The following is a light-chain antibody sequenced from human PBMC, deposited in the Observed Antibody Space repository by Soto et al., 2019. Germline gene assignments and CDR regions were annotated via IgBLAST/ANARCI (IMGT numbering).Light chain of an antibody. CDR2: DVS. CDR1: SSDVGGYNF. J-gene: IGLJ1*01. Sequence: QSALTQPRSVSGSPGQSVIISCTGTSSDVGGYNFVSWCQQHPGKAPKLMIYDVSKRPSGVPDRFSGSKSGNTASLTISGLQAEDEADYYCCSYAGSYTWGFGTGTKLTVL. V-gene: IGLV2-11*01. CDR3: CSYAGSYTWG.